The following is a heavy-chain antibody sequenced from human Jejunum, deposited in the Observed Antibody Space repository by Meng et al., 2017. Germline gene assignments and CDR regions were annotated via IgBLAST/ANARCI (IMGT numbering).Heavy chain of an antibody. CDR1: GYTFTSHG. CDR3: ARDRFGFSSTSPHDF. Sequence: QGQLVHSGAGVKKPGASVKVSCKASGYTFTSHGLSWVRQAPGGGLEWMGWISANTGNTNCAQTFQGRATMTTDTSTSTAYLELRNLRSDDTAVYYCARDRFGFSSTSPHDFWGQGSLVTVSS. V-gene: IGHV1-18*01. CDR2: ISANTGNT. D-gene: IGHD2-2*01. J-gene: IGHJ4*02.